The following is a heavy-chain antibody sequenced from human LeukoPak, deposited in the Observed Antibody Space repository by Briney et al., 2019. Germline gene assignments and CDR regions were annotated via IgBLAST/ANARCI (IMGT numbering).Heavy chain of an antibody. CDR2: INRDGSEK. CDR1: GLSFATYW. D-gene: IGHD2-15*01. Sequence: GGSLRLSCVDSGLSFATYWMSWVRQAPGKGLEWVANINRDGSEKYYVDSVKGRFTISRDNAKNSLYLQMNSRRAEDTAVYYCASEIRYCSGGTCYSDYFDNWGQGTLVTVSS. J-gene: IGHJ4*02. V-gene: IGHV3-7*01. CDR3: ASEIRYCSGGTCYSDYFDN.